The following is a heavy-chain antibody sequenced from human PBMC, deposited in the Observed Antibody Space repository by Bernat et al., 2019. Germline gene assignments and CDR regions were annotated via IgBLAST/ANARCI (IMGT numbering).Heavy chain of an antibody. J-gene: IGHJ3*02. Sequence: QVQLVQSGAEVKKPGASVKVSCQASGYPFTTFDINWLRQVIGQGLEWMGWMKPNSGNTGRAQKFQGRATMSGNTSISTAYMELSSLRSEDTAVYYCAGAHCSTTSCYRKDAFESWGQGTMVTVSS. V-gene: IGHV1-8*01. CDR1: GYPFTTFD. CDR3: AGAHCSTTSCYRKDAFES. CDR2: MKPNSGNT. D-gene: IGHD2-2*01.